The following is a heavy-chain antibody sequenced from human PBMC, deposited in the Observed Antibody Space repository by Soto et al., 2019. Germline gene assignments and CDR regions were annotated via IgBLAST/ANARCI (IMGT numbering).Heavy chain of an antibody. CDR2: ISHHGTSH. D-gene: IGHD3-3*01. Sequence: QVQLVESGGGGVQPGRSLRLSCAASGLTFSDYGIHWVRQSPGKGLELVAVISHHGTSHYYADSVKGRFTISRDNSKNKLYLQMNSLRAEDTAVDFCVKDAGPVECLEWRTLILWGRGTLVTVSS. J-gene: IGHJ2*01. CDR3: VKDAGPVECLEWRTLIL. CDR1: GLTFSDYG. V-gene: IGHV3-30*18.